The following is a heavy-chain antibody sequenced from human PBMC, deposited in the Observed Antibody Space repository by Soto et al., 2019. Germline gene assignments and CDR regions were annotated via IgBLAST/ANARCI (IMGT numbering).Heavy chain of an antibody. V-gene: IGHV4-39*01. J-gene: IGHJ4*02. D-gene: IGHD3-10*01. CDR2: IYYSGST. CDR1: GGSISSSSYY. Sequence: PSETLSLTCTVSGGSISSSSYYWGWIRRPPGKGLEWIGSIYYSGSTYYNPSLKSRVTISVDTSKNQFSLKLSSVTAAVTVVYFCSRRLITMVRGEIDYWGQGTLVTVSS. CDR3: SRRLITMVRGEIDY.